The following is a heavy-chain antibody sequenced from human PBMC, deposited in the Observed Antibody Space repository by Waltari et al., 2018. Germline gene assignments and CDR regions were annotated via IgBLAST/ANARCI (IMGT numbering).Heavy chain of an antibody. CDR3: ARERGDTWGSVYYYYYGMDV. V-gene: IGHV3-48*01. CDR1: GFTFSSYS. D-gene: IGHD2-21*01. J-gene: IGHJ6*02. Sequence: EVQLVESGGGLVQPGGSLRLSCEASGFTFSSYSMNWVRQAPGQGLEWFSYISSSSSTIYYSDSVKCRFTISRDNAKNSLYLQMNSLRAEDTAVYYCARERGDTWGSVYYYYYGMDVWGQGTTVTVSS. CDR2: ISSSSSTI.